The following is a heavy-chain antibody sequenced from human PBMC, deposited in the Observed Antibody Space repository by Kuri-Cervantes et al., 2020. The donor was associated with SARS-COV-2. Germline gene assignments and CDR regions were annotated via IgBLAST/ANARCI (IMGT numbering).Heavy chain of an antibody. CDR3: ARLFQWPGFFLAPFDY. V-gene: IGHV7-4-1*02. CDR1: GYTFTGYY. J-gene: IGHJ4*02. D-gene: IGHD6-19*01. CDR2: INTNTGNP. Sequence: ASVKVSCKASGYTFTGYYMHWVRQAPGQGLEWMGWINTNTGNPTYAQGLTGRFVFSLDTSVSTAYLQISSLKAEGTAVYYCARLFQWPGFFLAPFDYWGQGTLVTVSS.